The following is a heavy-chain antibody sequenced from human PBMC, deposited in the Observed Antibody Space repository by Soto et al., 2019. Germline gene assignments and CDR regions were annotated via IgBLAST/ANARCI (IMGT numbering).Heavy chain of an antibody. Sequence: SCTGSGGRFRRYAISWLRQAHGQGLEWMGGIIPIFGTANYAQKFQGRVTITADESTSTAYMELSSLRSEDTAVYYCAQGGPADYYYGMDVWGQGTTVNV. D-gene: IGHD3-16*01. CDR3: AQGGPADYYYGMDV. J-gene: IGHJ6*02. CDR2: IIPIFGTA. CDR1: GGRFRRYA. V-gene: IGHV1-69*01.